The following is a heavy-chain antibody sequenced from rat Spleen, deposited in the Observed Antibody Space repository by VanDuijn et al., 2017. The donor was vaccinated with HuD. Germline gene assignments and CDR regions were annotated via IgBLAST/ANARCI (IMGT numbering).Heavy chain of an antibody. CDR2: INSAGNT. V-gene: IGHV3-3*01. CDR3: ARHNSGYGVMDA. J-gene: IGHJ4*01. D-gene: IGHD4-3*01. CDR1: GHSITNGYR. Sequence: EVQLQESGPGLVKPSQSLSLTCSVTGHSITNGYRWNWIRKFPGNKLEWMGYINSAGNTLYNPSLKSRISITRETSKNQFFLQLNSVTSEDTATYYCARHNSGYGVMDAWGQGASVTVSS.